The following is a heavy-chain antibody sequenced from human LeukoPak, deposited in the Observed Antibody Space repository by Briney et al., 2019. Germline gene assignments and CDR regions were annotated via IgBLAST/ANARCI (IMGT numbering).Heavy chain of an antibody. V-gene: IGHV1-46*01. J-gene: IGHJ6*03. Sequence: ASVKVSCKASGGTFSSYAISWVRQAPGQGLEWMGIINPSGGSTSYAQKFQGRVTMTRDTSTSTVYMELSSLRSEDTAVYYCARVKAAGIYYYYYMDVWGKGTTVTISS. CDR1: GGTFSSYA. D-gene: IGHD6-13*01. CDR3: ARVKAAGIYYYYYMDV. CDR2: INPSGGST.